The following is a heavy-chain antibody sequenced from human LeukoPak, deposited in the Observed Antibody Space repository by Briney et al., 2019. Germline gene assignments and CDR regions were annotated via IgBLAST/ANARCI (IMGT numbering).Heavy chain of an antibody. V-gene: IGHV3-66*02. J-gene: IGHJ6*03. Sequence: GGSLRLSCAASGFTVSSNYMSWVRLAPGKGLEWVSVIYSGGSTYYADSVKGRFTISRDNSKNTLYLQMNSLRAEDTAVYYCASPRVLVDYMDVWGKGTTVTVSS. D-gene: IGHD3-3*01. CDR1: GFTVSSNY. CDR3: ASPRVLVDYMDV. CDR2: IYSGGST.